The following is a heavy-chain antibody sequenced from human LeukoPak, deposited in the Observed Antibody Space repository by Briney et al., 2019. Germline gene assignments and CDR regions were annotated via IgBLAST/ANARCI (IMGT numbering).Heavy chain of an antibody. J-gene: IGHJ6*02. Sequence: ASVKVSCKASGYMFTGYYMHWVRQAPGQGLEWMGWINPNSGGTNYAQKFQGRVTMTRDTSISTAYMELSSLRSEDTAVYYCARGYGKFLRKSYGMDVWGQGTTVTVSS. CDR2: INPNSGGT. V-gene: IGHV1-2*02. CDR3: ARGYGKFLRKSYGMDV. CDR1: GYMFTGYY. D-gene: IGHD1-14*01.